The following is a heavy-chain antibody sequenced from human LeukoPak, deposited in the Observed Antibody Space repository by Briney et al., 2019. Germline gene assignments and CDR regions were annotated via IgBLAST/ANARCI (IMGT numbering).Heavy chain of an antibody. CDR3: ARDLRKQGFWS. J-gene: IGHJ4*02. Sequence: GGSLRLSCVASGFNVSSNYMNWVRQAPGKGLGWVSIIYSGGSTDYADSVKGRFTISRDKSKDTLYLQLSSLRAEDAAIYYCARDLRKQGFWSWGQGTLVTVSS. CDR1: GFNVSSNY. V-gene: IGHV3-66*01. CDR2: IYSGGST. D-gene: IGHD3-3*01.